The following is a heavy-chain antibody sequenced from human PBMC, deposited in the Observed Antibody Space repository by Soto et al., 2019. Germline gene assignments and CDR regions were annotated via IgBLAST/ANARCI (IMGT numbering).Heavy chain of an antibody. CDR1: GFTFSSYS. CDR3: ARSHYYGMDV. V-gene: IGHV3-21*01. CDR2: ISSSSSYI. Sequence: GGSLRLSCAASGFTFSSYSINFFRQAPGKGLEWVSSISSSSSYIYYADSVKGRFTISRDNAKNSLYLQMNSLRAEDTAVYYCARSHYYGMDVWGQGTTVTVSS. J-gene: IGHJ6*02.